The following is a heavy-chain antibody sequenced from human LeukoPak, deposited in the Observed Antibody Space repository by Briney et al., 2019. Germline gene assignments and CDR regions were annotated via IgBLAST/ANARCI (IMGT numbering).Heavy chain of an antibody. CDR3: AKHDGGYDWGPFHS. J-gene: IGHJ4*02. V-gene: IGHV4-39*01. D-gene: IGHD5-12*01. CDR2: VYYSGST. CDR1: GGSISTTNYY. Sequence: SETLSLTCTVSGGSISTTNYYWGWIRQPPGKGLEWIGSVYYSGSTYYNPSLKGRVTISVETSKNQFSLNLSSVTAADTAVYYCAKHDGGYDWGPFHSWGQGTLVTVSS.